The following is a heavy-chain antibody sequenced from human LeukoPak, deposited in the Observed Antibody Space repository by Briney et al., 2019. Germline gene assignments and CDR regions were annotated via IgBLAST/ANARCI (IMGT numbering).Heavy chain of an antibody. Sequence: PSETLSLTCAVYGGSFSGYYWSWIRQPPGKGLEWIGEINHSGSTNYNPSLKSRVTISVDPSKTQFSLKLSSVPAADTAVYYCARVRAAPADWGQGTLVTVSS. D-gene: IGHD6-6*01. CDR2: INHSGST. V-gene: IGHV4-34*01. J-gene: IGHJ4*02. CDR3: ARVRAAPAD. CDR1: GGSFSGYY.